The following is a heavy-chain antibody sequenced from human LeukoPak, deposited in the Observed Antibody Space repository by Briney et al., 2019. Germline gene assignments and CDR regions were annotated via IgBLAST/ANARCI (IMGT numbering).Heavy chain of an antibody. CDR3: ARHRSVFYDYGSPELNDFDY. J-gene: IGHJ4*02. CDR2: IYYTGST. Sequence: KPSETLFLTCTVSGGSISRDYWSWIRQPPGKGLEWIGYIYYTGSTNYNPSLKSRVSISVGTPKNQFSLKLSSVTAADTAVYYCARHRSVFYDYGSPELNDFDYWGQGTPVTVSS. CDR1: GGSISRDY. V-gene: IGHV4-59*08. D-gene: IGHD3-10*01.